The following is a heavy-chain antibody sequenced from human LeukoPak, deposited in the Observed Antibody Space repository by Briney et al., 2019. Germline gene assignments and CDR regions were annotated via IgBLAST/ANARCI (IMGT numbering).Heavy chain of an antibody. Sequence: SETLSLTCAVYGGSFSGYYWSWIRQPPGKGLEWIGEINHSGSTNYNPSLKSRVTISVDTSKNQFSLKLSSVTAADTAVYYCARDDRGRRYFDYWGQGTLVTVSS. J-gene: IGHJ4*02. CDR3: ARDDRGRRYFDY. V-gene: IGHV4-34*01. D-gene: IGHD3-16*01. CDR1: GGSFSGYY. CDR2: INHSGST.